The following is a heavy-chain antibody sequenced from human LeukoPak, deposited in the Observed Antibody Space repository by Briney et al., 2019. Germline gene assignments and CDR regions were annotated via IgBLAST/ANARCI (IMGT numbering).Heavy chain of an antibody. CDR2: INPSGDST. V-gene: IGHV1-46*01. CDR3: ARDLRGYSYYYGMDV. CDR1: GCTFTSYY. Sequence: ASVKVYCKASGCTFTSYYMHWVRQAPGQGLEWMGIINPSGDSTSYAQKFQGRVTMTRDTSTSTVYMELSSLRSEDTAVYYCARDLRGYSYYYGMDVWGQGTTVTVSS. J-gene: IGHJ6*02. D-gene: IGHD5-12*01.